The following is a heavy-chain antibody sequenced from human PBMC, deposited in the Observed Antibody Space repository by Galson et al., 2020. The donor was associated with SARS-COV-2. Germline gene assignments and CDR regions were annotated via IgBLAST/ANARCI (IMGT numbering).Heavy chain of an antibody. V-gene: IGHV3-13*01. CDR3: ARGAQSSSTSWGYYYYYYMDV. CDR2: IGTAGDT. D-gene: IGHD2-2*01. CDR1: GFTFSSYD. J-gene: IGHJ6*03. Sequence: GESLKISCAASGFTFSSYDMHWVRQATGKGLEWVSAIGTAGDTYYPGSVKGRFTISRENAKNSLYLQMNSLRAGDTAVYYCARGAQSSSTSWGYYYYYYMDVWGKGTTVTVSS.